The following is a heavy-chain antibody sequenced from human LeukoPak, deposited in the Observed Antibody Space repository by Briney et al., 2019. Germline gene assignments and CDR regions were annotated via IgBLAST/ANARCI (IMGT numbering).Heavy chain of an antibody. Sequence: GGSLRLSCAASGFTFSTYSMTWVRQGPGKGLDWVSSIYPSGDSTLYADSVKGRFTISRDNSKNTLYLQMSSLRTEDTAIYYCAKDVVPDSGWDLDYWGQGTLVTVSS. J-gene: IGHJ4*02. D-gene: IGHD6-19*01. CDR2: IYPSGDST. CDR3: AKDVVPDSGWDLDY. V-gene: IGHV3-23*01. CDR1: GFTFSTYS.